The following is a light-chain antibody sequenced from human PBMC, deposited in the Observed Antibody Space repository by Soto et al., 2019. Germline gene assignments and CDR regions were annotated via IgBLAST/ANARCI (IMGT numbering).Light chain of an antibody. J-gene: IGLJ1*01. CDR1: SSDVGGYNY. CDR3: CSYTSSSTPWV. V-gene: IGLV2-14*03. CDR2: DVS. Sequence: QSALTQPASVSGSPGQSITISCTGTSSDVGGYNYVSWYQQHPGEAPKLMIYDVSDRPSGVSNLFSASKSGNTASLTISGLQPEDKAAYFCCSYTSSSTPWVFGTGTKVTVL.